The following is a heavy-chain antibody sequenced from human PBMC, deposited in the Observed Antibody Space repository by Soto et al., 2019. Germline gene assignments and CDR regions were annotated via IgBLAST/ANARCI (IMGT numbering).Heavy chain of an antibody. V-gene: IGHV4-34*01. CDR3: ARDPATVTTS. D-gene: IGHD4-17*01. Sequence: SETLSLTCAVYGGSFSGYYWGWIRQPPGKGLEWIGEINHSGSTNYNPSLKSRVTISVDTSKNQFSLKLSSVTAADTAVYYCARDPATVTTSWGQGTLVTVSS. CDR2: INHSGST. CDR1: GGSFSGYY. J-gene: IGHJ4*02.